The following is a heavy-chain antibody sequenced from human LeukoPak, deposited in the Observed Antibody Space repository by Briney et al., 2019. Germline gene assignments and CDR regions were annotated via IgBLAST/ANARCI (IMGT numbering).Heavy chain of an antibody. D-gene: IGHD5-24*01. Sequence: GGSLRLSCAAPGFTFSGSAMHWVRQASGKGLEWVGRIRSKANSYATAYAASVKGRFTISRDDSKNTAYLQMNSLKTEDTAVYYCTRHALEMATIDDSYGMDVWGQGTTVTVSS. J-gene: IGHJ6*02. CDR1: GFTFSGSA. CDR3: TRHALEMATIDDSYGMDV. V-gene: IGHV3-73*01. CDR2: IRSKANSYAT.